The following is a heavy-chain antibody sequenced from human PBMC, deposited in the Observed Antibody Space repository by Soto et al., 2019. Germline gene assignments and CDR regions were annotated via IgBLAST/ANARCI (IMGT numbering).Heavy chain of an antibody. J-gene: IGHJ3*02. V-gene: IGHV1-18*01. CDR1: GYTFTSYG. Sequence: QVQLVQSGAEVKKPGASVKVSCKASGYTFTSYGISWVRQAPGQGLEWMGWISAYNGNTNYAQKIQGRVAMTTDTSTSTDWMRVRGLRSDSTGVYYWAGHPPKYDYDKSPADGAFDIWGQGTMVTVSS. CDR2: ISAYNGNT. D-gene: IGHD3-22*01. CDR3: AGHPPKYDYDKSPADGAFDI.